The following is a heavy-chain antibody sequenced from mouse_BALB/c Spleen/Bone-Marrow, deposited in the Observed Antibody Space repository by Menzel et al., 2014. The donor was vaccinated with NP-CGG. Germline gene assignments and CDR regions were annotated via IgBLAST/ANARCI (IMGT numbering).Heavy chain of an antibody. D-gene: IGHD2-4*01. Sequence: VQLVESGAELVRPGTSVKVSCKASGYAFTNYLTEWVKQRPGQGLEWIGVINPGSGGTNYNEKFKGKATLTADKSSSTAYMQLSSLTSDDSAVYFCARREDYDLDYWGQGTTLTVSS. CDR3: ARREDYDLDY. J-gene: IGHJ2*01. CDR2: INPGSGGT. CDR1: GYAFTNYL. V-gene: IGHV1-54*01.